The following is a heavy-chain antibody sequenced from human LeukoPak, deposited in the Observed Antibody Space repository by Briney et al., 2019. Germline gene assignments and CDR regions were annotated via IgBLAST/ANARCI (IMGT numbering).Heavy chain of an antibody. CDR3: ARDRWIFGVVISYFDY. Sequence: GGSLRLSCAVSGFTFSSYWVTWVRQAPGKGLEWVANIKQDGSEKYYVDPVKGRFTISRDNAKNSLYLQMNSLRAEDTAVYYCARDRWIFGVVISYFDYWGQGTLVTVSS. D-gene: IGHD3-3*01. J-gene: IGHJ4*02. CDR2: IKQDGSEK. CDR1: GFTFSSYW. V-gene: IGHV3-7*01.